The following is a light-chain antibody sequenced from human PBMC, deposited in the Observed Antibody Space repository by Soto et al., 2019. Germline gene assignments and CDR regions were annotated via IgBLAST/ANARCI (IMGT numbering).Light chain of an antibody. J-gene: IGKJ3*01. CDR3: QQYRISPLT. V-gene: IGKV3-20*01. CDR2: GAS. CDR1: QSLSSSY. Sequence: EIVLTQSPGTLSLSPGERATLSCRASQSLSSSYLAWYQQKPGQAPRLLIYGASNRATGIPDRFSGSGSGTDFTLTISRLEPEDFAVYYCQQYRISPLTFVPGTKVDIK.